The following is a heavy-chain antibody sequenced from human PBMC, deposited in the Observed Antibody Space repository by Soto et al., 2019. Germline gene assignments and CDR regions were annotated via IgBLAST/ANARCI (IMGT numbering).Heavy chain of an antibody. CDR2: ISAYNGNT. V-gene: IGHV1-18*01. D-gene: IGHD6-13*01. J-gene: IGHJ6*02. Sequence: QVQLVQSGAEVKKPGASVKVSCKASGYTFTSYVISGVRQAPGQGLEWMGWISAYNGNTNYAQKLQGRVTMTTDTSRSTAYMELRSLRSDDTAVYYCASYREQLVLYGMDVWGQGTTVTVSS. CDR3: ASYREQLVLYGMDV. CDR1: GYTFTSYV.